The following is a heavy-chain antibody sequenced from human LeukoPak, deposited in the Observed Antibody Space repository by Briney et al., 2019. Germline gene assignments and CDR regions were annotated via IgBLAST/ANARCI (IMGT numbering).Heavy chain of an antibody. V-gene: IGHV4-59*01. CDR3: ARGPASGTYLASDY. CDR2: VYYSGST. Sequence: PSETLSLTCTVSGGSISSYYWSWIRQPPGKGLEWIGYVYYSGSTSYNPSFKSRVTISVDTSKNQFSLKLSSVTAADAAVYYCARGPASGTYLASDYWGQGTLVTVSS. D-gene: IGHD1-26*01. J-gene: IGHJ4*02. CDR1: GGSISSYY.